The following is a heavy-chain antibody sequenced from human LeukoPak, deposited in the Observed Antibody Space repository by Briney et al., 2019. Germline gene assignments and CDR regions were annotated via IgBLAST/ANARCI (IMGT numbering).Heavy chain of an antibody. J-gene: IGHJ4*02. Sequence: GGSLRLSCAASGFTFDDYTMHWVRQAPGKGLEWVSLISWNGVTTYYGDSVKGRFTISRDDSKNSLYFQMNSLRSEDSALCYCAASDGEQQLALWGQGTLVTVSS. CDR3: AASDGEQQLAL. CDR2: ISWNGVTT. V-gene: IGHV3-43*01. CDR1: GFTFDDYT. D-gene: IGHD6-13*01.